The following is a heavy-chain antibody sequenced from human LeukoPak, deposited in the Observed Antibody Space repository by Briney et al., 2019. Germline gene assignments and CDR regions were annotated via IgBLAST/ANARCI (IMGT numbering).Heavy chain of an antibody. V-gene: IGHV4-39*01. CDR3: ANHDYDFWSGYYFDY. Sequence: KAPETLSLTCTVSGGSISSSSYYWGWIRQPPGKGLEWIGSIYYSGSTYYNPSLKSRVTISVDTSKNQFSLKLSSVTAADTAVYYCANHDYDFWSGYYFDYWGQGTLVTVSS. J-gene: IGHJ4*02. CDR1: GGSISSSSYY. CDR2: IYYSGST. D-gene: IGHD3-3*01.